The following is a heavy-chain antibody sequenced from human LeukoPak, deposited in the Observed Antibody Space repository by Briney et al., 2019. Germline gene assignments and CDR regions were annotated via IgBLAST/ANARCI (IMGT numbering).Heavy chain of an antibody. CDR2: IIPILGIA. CDR1: GYTFTGYY. Sequence: SVKVSCKASGYTFTGYYMHWVRQAPGQGLEWMGRIIPILGIANYAQKFQGRVTITADKSTSTAYMELSSLRSEDTAAYYCARERKAAAGGGNWFDPWGQGTLVTVSS. D-gene: IGHD6-13*01. V-gene: IGHV1-69*04. CDR3: ARERKAAAGGGNWFDP. J-gene: IGHJ5*02.